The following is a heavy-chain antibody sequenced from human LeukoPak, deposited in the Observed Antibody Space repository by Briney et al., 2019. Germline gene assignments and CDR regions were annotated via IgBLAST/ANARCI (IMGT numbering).Heavy chain of an antibody. J-gene: IGHJ3*02. CDR2: INRDGSIT. CDR3: ARSDAFDI. CDR1: GFTFSNYW. V-gene: IGHV3-74*01. Sequence: GGSLRLSCAASGFTFSNYWMHWVRQAPGKGLVWVSRINRDGSITSYADSVKGRFTISRDNAKNTLYLQMNSLRAEDTAVYYCARSDAFDIWGLGTMVTVSS.